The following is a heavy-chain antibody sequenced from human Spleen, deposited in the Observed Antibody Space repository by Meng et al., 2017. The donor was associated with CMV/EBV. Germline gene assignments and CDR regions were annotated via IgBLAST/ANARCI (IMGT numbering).Heavy chain of an antibody. V-gene: IGHV3-23*01. CDR2: ITPGVRT. CDR1: GFNFANYA. J-gene: IGHJ4*02. Sequence: GESLKISCAASGFNFANYAMTWVRQAPGKGLEWVSTITPGVRTHYADSVKGRFTISRDNSRNTLYLQMNSLRAEDTAVYYCARDNRRNGYSLFDYWGQGTLVTVSS. D-gene: IGHD5-24*01. CDR3: ARDNRRNGYSLFDY.